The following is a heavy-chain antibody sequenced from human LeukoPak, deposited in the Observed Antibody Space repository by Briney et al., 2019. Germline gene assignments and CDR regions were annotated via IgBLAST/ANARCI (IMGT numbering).Heavy chain of an antibody. CDR2: ISSRSSYI. Sequence: GGSLRLSCAASGFTFSSYSMNWVRQAPGKGLEGVSSISSRSSYIYYADSVKGRFTISRDNAKNSLYLQMNSLRAEDTAVYYCAREYDSGSYYNFGYWGQGTLVTVSS. J-gene: IGHJ4*02. CDR3: AREYDSGSYYNFGY. V-gene: IGHV3-21*01. CDR1: GFTFSSYS. D-gene: IGHD3-10*01.